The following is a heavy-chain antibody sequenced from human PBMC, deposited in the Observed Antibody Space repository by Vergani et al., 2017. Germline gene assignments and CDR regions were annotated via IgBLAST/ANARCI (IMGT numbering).Heavy chain of an antibody. CDR1: GYPFTSYY. CDR3: ARGPPYYDILTGQPFDY. D-gene: IGHD3-9*01. V-gene: IGHV1-46*03. CDR2: INPSGGST. Sequence: QVQLVQSGAEVKKPGASVKVSCKASGYPFTSYYMHWVRQAPGQGLEWMGIINPSGGSTSYAQKFQGRVTMTRDTSTSTVYMELSSLRSEDTAVYYCARGPPYYDILTGQPFDYWGQGTLVTVSS. J-gene: IGHJ4*02.